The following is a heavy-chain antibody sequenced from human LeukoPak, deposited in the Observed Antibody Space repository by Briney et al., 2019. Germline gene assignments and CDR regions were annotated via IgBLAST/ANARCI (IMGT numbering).Heavy chain of an antibody. CDR3: ARDREQWYYFDY. Sequence: GSLILSCAASGFTFSSYGMHWVRQAPGKGLEWVAVIWYDGSNKYYADSVKGRFTISRDNSKNTLYLQMNSLRAEDTAVYYCARDREQWYYFDYWGQGTLVTVSS. J-gene: IGHJ4*02. D-gene: IGHD6-19*01. V-gene: IGHV3-33*01. CDR2: IWYDGSNK. CDR1: GFTFSSYG.